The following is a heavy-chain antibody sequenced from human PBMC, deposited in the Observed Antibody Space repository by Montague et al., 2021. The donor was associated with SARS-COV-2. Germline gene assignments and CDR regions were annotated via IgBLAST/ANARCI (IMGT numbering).Heavy chain of an antibody. CDR2: ISTSGSS. CDR1: GASISSANDY. D-gene: IGHD6-19*01. Sequence: TLSLTRSVSGASISSANDYWTWIRQPAGKGLEWIGHISTSGSSSYNPSLKSRVTIILDTSKQQFSLELTSVTAADTAVYYCARDRRGMAMAGRAYYYYSMDVWGKGTTVTVSS. J-gene: IGHJ6*03. CDR3: ARDRRGMAMAGRAYYYYSMDV. V-gene: IGHV4-61*09.